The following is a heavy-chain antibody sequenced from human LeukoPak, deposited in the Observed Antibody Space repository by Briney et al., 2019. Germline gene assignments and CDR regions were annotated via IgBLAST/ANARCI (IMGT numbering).Heavy chain of an antibody. J-gene: IGHJ4*02. CDR2: IYYSGST. CDR3: ARDRDGIDY. CDR1: GGSISSYY. D-gene: IGHD5-24*01. V-gene: IGHV4-59*01. Sequence: SETLSLTCTVSGGSISSYYWSWIRQPPGKGLEWIGYIYYSGSTNYNPSLKSRVTISVDTSKNQFSLKLSSVTAADTAVYYCARDRDGIDYWGQGTLVTVSS.